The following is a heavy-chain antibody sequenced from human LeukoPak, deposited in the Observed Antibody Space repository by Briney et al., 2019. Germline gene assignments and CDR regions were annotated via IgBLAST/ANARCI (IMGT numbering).Heavy chain of an antibody. Sequence: PGGTLRLSCAASGFTFSSYGMSWVRQAPGKGLECVANIKEDGSEKYYVDSVRGRFTISRDNAKNSLYLQMNSLRVEDTAVYYCTRGGLLGGQGTLVTVSS. CDR2: IKEDGSEK. J-gene: IGHJ4*02. CDR3: TRGGLL. V-gene: IGHV3-7*01. CDR1: GFTFSSYG. D-gene: IGHD2-15*01.